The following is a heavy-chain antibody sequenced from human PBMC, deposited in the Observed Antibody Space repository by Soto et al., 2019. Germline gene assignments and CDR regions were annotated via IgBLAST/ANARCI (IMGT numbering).Heavy chain of an antibody. V-gene: IGHV3-53*01. CDR2: IYSGGST. Sequence: SLRLSCAASGFTVSSNYMSWVRQAPGKGLEWVSVIYSGGSTYYADSVKGRFTISRDNSKNTLYLQMNSLRAEDTAVYYCARAIFDGYNSDYFDYWGQGTLVTVSS. CDR3: ARAIFDGYNSDYFDY. D-gene: IGHD5-12*01. J-gene: IGHJ4*02. CDR1: GFTVSSNY.